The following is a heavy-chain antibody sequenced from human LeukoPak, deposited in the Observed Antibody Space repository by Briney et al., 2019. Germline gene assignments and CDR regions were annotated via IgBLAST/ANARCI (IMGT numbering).Heavy chain of an antibody. V-gene: IGHV1-46*01. J-gene: IGHJ6*02. D-gene: IGHD2-15*01. CDR3: ARALLQPLYYYYGMDV. CDR1: GYTFTSYY. Sequence: GASVKVSCKASGYTFTSYYMHWVRQAPGQGLEWMGIINPSGGSTSYAQKFQGRVTMTRDTSTSTVYMELSSLRSEDTAVYYCARALLQPLYYYYGMDVWGQGTTVTVSS. CDR2: INPSGGST.